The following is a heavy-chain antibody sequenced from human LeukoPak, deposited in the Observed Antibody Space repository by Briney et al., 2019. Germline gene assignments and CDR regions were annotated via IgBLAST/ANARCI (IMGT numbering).Heavy chain of an antibody. CDR2: IYHSGST. J-gene: IGHJ3*02. V-gene: IGHV4-4*02. D-gene: IGHD3-10*01. CDR3: ARGYYSGSGMAFDI. CDR1: GGSISSSNW. Sequence: SETLSLTCAVSGGSISSSNWWSWVRQPPGKGLEWIGEIYHSGSTNYNPSLESRGTISVDKSKNQFSLKLSSVTAAATAVYYCARGYYSGSGMAFDIWGQGTMVTVSS.